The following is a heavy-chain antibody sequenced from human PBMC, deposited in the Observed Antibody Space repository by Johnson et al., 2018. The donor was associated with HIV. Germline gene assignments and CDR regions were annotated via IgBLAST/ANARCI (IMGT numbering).Heavy chain of an antibody. J-gene: IGHJ3*01. V-gene: IGHV3-20*04. Sequence: EQLVESGGGVVRPGGFLRLSCAASGFTFDDHGMSWVRQAPGKGLEWISGINWNGGSTSYADSVKGRFTISRDNAKNSLYLQMNNLRAEDTAFYYCARRDSGSLSFDLWGQGTMVTVSS. D-gene: IGHD1-26*01. CDR1: GFTFDDHG. CDR2: INWNGGST. CDR3: ARRDSGSLSFDL.